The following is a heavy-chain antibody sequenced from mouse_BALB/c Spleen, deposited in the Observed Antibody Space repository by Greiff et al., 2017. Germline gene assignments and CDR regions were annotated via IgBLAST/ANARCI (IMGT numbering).Heavy chain of an antibody. J-gene: IGHJ2*01. Sequence: QVQLKQPGAELVRPGASVKLSCKASGYTFTSYWINWVKQRPGQGLEWIGNIYPSDSYTNYNQKFKDKATLTVDKSSSTAYMQLSSPTSEDSAVYYCTRGGYDGGYYFDYWGQGTTLTVSS. CDR3: TRGGYDGGYYFDY. CDR1: GYTFTSYW. V-gene: IGHV1-69*02. D-gene: IGHD2-2*01. CDR2: IYPSDSYT.